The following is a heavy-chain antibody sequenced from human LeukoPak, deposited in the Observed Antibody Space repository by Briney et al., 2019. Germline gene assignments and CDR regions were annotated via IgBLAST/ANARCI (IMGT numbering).Heavy chain of an antibody. D-gene: IGHD1-26*01. CDR3: AKLGSQHDF. J-gene: IGHJ4*02. Sequence: SETLSLTCTVSGASIRNYYWSWIRQTPEKGLEWMGHIHATGGSNYYPSLKSRLTVSIDTSRNQLSLKLTSVTAADPAVYFCAKLGSQHDFWGQGGLVTVPS. V-gene: IGHV4-4*09. CDR2: IHATGGS. CDR1: GASIRNYY.